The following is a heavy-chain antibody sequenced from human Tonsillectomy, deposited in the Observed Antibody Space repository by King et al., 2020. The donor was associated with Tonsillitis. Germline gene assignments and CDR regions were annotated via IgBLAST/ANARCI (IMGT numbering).Heavy chain of an antibody. D-gene: IGHD1-26*01. J-gene: IGHJ4*02. V-gene: IGHV1-18*01. CDR2: ISAYNGNT. Sequence: QLVQSGAEVKKPGASVKVSCKASGYTFTSYGISLVRQAPGQGLEWMGWISAYNGNTNYAQKLQGRGTMIRDTSTSTAYMELRSLRSDDTAVYYCARDSGGSYSFYLDFWGQGTLVTVSS. CDR3: ARDSGGSYSFYLDF. CDR1: GYTFTSYG.